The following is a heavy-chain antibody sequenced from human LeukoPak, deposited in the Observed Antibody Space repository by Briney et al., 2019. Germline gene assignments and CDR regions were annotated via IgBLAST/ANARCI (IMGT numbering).Heavy chain of an antibody. V-gene: IGHV1-18*01. J-gene: IGHJ5*02. Sequence: GASVKVSCKASGGTFSSYAISWVRQAPGQGLEWMGWISAYNGNTNYAQKLQGRVTMTTDTSTSTAYMELRSLRSDDTAVYYCARSQDIVVVPAAIWFDPWGQGTLVTVSS. D-gene: IGHD2-2*01. CDR3: ARSQDIVVVPAAIWFDP. CDR1: GGTFSSYA. CDR2: ISAYNGNT.